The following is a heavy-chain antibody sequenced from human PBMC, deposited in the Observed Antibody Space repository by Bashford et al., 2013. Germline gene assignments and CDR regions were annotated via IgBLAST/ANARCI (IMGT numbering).Heavy chain of an antibody. CDR2: IYYTGST. V-gene: IGHV4-59*12. CDR3: VREGWRLLVNWFDP. Sequence: SETLSLTCTVSGGSISNYYWTWIRQPPGKGLEWIGFIYYTGSTNYNPPLKSRVTISLDTPNNQFSLSLTSVTAADTAVYYCVREGWRLLVNWFDPVGPGNPGHRLL. CDR1: GGSISNYY. J-gene: IGHJ5*02. D-gene: IGHD2-8*02.